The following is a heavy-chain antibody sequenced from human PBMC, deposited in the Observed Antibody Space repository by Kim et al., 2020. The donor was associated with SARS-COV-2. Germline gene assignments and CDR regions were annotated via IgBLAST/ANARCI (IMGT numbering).Heavy chain of an antibody. CDR2: IKQDGSEK. J-gene: IGHJ5*02. CDR3: ARVHLDYYGSGSHNWFDP. Sequence: GGSLRLSCAASGFTFSSHWMSWVRQAPGKGLEWVANIKQDGSEKYYVDSVKGRFTISRDNAKNSLYLQMNSLRAEDTAVYYCARVHLDYYGSGSHNWFDPWGQGTLVTVSS. D-gene: IGHD3-10*01. V-gene: IGHV3-7*01. CDR1: GFTFSSHW.